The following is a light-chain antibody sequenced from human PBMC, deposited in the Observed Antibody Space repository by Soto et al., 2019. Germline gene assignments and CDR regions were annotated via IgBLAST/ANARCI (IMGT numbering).Light chain of an antibody. CDR1: SSDVGGYNY. CDR2: EVS. CDR3: SSYAGSNKAV. J-gene: IGLJ2*01. V-gene: IGLV2-8*01. Sequence: QSALTQPPSASGSPGQSVTISCTGTSSDVGGYNYVSWYQQHPGKAPKLMIYEVSKRPSGVPDRFSGSKSGNTASLTVSGLQAEDEADYYYSSYAGSNKAVFGGGTKVTVL.